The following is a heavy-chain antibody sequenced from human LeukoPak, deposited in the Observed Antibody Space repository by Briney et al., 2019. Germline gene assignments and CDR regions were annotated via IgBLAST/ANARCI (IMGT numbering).Heavy chain of an antibody. CDR1: GGSMNDHY. Sequence: PSETLSLTCTVSGGSMNDHYWTWIRQPPGRGLELIGHIYSSGTTAYTPTLKSRVTMSIDTSRNQCSLNVLSVTAADSAVYYCARFNSGCSEASCYVHYWGQGILVIVSS. D-gene: IGHD2-2*01. CDR2: IYSSGTT. CDR3: ARFNSGCSEASCYVHY. J-gene: IGHJ4*02. V-gene: IGHV4-59*11.